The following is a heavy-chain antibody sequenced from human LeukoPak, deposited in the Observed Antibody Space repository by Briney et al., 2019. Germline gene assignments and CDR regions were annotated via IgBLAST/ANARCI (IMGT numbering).Heavy chain of an antibody. CDR2: IRSKANSYAT. Sequence: PGGSLRLSCAASGFTFSGSAMHWVRQASGKGLEWVGRIRSKANSYATAYAASVKGRFTISRDDSKNTAYLQMNSLKTEVTAVYYCTRHYYDSSGYYSFDYWGQGTLVTVSS. D-gene: IGHD3-22*01. CDR3: TRHYYDSSGYYSFDY. V-gene: IGHV3-73*01. J-gene: IGHJ4*02. CDR1: GFTFSGSA.